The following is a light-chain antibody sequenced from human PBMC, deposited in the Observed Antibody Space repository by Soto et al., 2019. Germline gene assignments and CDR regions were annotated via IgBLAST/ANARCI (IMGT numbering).Light chain of an antibody. Sequence: QSVLTQPPSASLSPGQSITISCTGTSSDVGGFNYVSWHQQHPGKAPKVIIYEVTKRPSGVPDRFSGSKSANTASLTVSGLQAEDEADYYCSSYAGSNNPLFVFGTGTKVTVL. CDR1: SSDVGGFNY. J-gene: IGLJ1*01. CDR2: EVT. CDR3: SSYAGSNNPLFV. V-gene: IGLV2-8*01.